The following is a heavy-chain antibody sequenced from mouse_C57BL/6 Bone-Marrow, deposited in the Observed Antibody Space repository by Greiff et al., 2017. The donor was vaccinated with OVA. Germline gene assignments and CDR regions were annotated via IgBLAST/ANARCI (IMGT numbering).Heavy chain of an antibody. CDR2: IDPADSYT. J-gene: IGHJ4*01. V-gene: IGHV1-59*01. CDR1: GFTFTSYW. CDR3: ARQGTTVVATRDYGALAY. Sequence: QVQLQQPGAELVRPGTSVKLSCTASGFTFTSYWMHWVKQRPGQGLEWIGVIDPADSYTNYTPKFQGKATLTVDTSSSTAYMQLSSLTSEDSAVYYCARQGTTVVATRDYGALAYWGQGTSVTVSA. D-gene: IGHD1-1*01.